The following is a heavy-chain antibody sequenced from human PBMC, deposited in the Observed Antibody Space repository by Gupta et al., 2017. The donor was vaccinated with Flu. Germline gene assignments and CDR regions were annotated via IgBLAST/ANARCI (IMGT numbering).Heavy chain of an antibody. V-gene: IGHV3-23*01. D-gene: IGHD2-8*02. CDR1: GFNFRSYA. CDR3: AGGVGYDAFEI. CDR2: ISGSGSDT. Sequence: EVQLLESGGGLVQPGGSLRLSCAASGFNFRSYAMSWVRQAPGRGLEWGSVISGSGSDTFYADSLRDRFTISRDNSKNTPYLQRNSMRADDTPIDDWAGGVGYDAFEIWGQGTTVTVSS. J-gene: IGHJ3*02.